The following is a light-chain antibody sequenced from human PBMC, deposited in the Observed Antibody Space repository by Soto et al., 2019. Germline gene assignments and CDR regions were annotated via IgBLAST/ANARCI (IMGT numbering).Light chain of an antibody. J-gene: IGKJ1*01. Sequence: AIRMTQSPSSLSASTGDRVTITCRASQGISSYLAWYQQKPGKAPKLLIYAASTLQSGVPSRFSGSGSGTDFTLTTSSLQSQDFATYYCQQYYSYPTFGQGTKVEIK. CDR3: QQYYSYPT. V-gene: IGKV1-8*01. CDR1: QGISSY. CDR2: AAS.